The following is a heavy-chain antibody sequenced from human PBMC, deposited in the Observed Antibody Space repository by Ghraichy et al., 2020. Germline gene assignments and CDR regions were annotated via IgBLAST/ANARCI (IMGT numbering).Heavy chain of an antibody. CDR2: ISWNSGSI. Sequence: GGSLRLSCAASGFTFDDYAMHWVRQAPGKGLEWVSGISWNSGSIGYADSVKGRFTISRDNAKNSLYLQMNSLRAEDTALYYCAKAIGSSSSGYYFDYWGQGTLVTVSS. CDR1: GFTFDDYA. D-gene: IGHD6-6*01. V-gene: IGHV3-9*01. CDR3: AKAIGSSSSGYYFDY. J-gene: IGHJ4*02.